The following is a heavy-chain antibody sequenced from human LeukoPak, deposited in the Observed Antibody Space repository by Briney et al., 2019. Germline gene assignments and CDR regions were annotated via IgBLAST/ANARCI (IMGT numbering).Heavy chain of an antibody. Sequence: PGGSLRLSCAASGFTVSSNYMSWVRQAPGKGLEWVSAISPGDYTAYYADSVKGRFTISRDNAKNSLYLQMNSLRAEDTAVYYCAELGITMIGGVWGKGTTVTISS. CDR3: AELGITMIGGV. CDR2: ISPGDYTA. V-gene: IGHV3-69-1*02. J-gene: IGHJ6*04. CDR1: GFTVSSNY. D-gene: IGHD3-10*02.